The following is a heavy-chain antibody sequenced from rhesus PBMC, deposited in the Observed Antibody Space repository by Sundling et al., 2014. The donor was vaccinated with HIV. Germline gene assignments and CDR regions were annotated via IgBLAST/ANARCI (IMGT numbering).Heavy chain of an antibody. CDR1: GYSFTDYY. CDR3: ARGDAILVGDY. V-gene: IGHV1S2*01. D-gene: IGHD2-15*01. CDR2: VNPYNGNT. Sequence: QVQLVQSGAGVKKPGSSVKVSCKASGYSFTDYYIHWVRQAPRQGLEWMGWVNPYNGNTEYTQRFQGRVTMTRSTSTSTVYMEVTSLTSEDTAVYYCARGDAILVGDYWGQGVLVTVSS. J-gene: IGHJ4*01.